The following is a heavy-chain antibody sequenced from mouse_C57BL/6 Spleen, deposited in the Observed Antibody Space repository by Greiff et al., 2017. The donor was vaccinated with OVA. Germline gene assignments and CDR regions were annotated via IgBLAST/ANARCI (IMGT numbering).Heavy chain of an antibody. CDR2: ISPGSGST. D-gene: IGHD1-1*01. Sequence: QVQLKQPGAELVKPGASVKMSCKASGYTFTSYWITWVKQRPGQGLEWIGDISPGSGSTNYNEKFKSKATLTVDTSSSTAYMQLSSLTSADSAVYYCARRELGTTVVAFDYWGQGTTLTVSS. J-gene: IGHJ2*01. CDR3: ARRELGTTVVAFDY. CDR1: GYTFTSYW. V-gene: IGHV1-55*01.